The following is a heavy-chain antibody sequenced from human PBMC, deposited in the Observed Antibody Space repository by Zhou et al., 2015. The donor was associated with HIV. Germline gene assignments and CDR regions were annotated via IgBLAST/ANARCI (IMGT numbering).Heavy chain of an antibody. D-gene: IGHD6-13*01. Sequence: QVQLVQSGAEVKKPGASVKVSCKVSGYTLTELSMHWVRQAPGEGLEWMGGFDPEDGETIYAQKFQGRVTMTEDTSTDTAYMELSSLRFADTAVYYCATAYSSSWFRTNEHFHHWGQGTLVTVSS. V-gene: IGHV1-24*01. CDR3: ATAYSSSWFRTNEHFHH. CDR1: GYTLTELS. CDR2: FDPEDGET. J-gene: IGHJ1*01.